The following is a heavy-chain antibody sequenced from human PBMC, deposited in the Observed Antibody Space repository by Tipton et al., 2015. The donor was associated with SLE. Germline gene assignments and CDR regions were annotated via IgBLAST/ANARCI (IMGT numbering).Heavy chain of an antibody. CDR3: VTTLLQGLEEVWFDP. J-gene: IGHJ5*02. D-gene: IGHD2/OR15-2a*01. CDR2: MKPSEGST. V-gene: IGHV1-46*01. CDR1: GYTFSSYY. Sequence: QVQLVQSGPEVKKPGASVKVSCTASGYTFSSYYMHWMRQAPGQGFEWMGIMKPSEGSTRYPQKFQGRVTMTWDTSTSTVYMELSSLRSDDTAVYYCVTTLLQGLEEVWFDPWGQGTLVTVSS.